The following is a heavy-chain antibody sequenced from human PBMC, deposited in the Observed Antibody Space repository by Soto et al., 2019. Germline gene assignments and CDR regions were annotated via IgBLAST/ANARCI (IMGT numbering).Heavy chain of an antibody. CDR2: ISSSSSYT. V-gene: IGHV3-11*06. Sequence: GGSLRLSCAASGFTFSDYYMSWIRQATGKGLEWVSYISSSSSYTNYADSVKGRFTISRDNAKNSLYLQMNSLRAEDTAVYYCESASSSSEFDYWGQGTLVTVSS. J-gene: IGHJ4*02. D-gene: IGHD6-6*01. CDR3: ESASSSSEFDY. CDR1: GFTFSDYY.